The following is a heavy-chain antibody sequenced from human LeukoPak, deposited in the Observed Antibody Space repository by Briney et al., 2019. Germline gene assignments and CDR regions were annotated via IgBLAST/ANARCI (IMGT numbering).Heavy chain of an antibody. CDR1: GFTFSSYS. J-gene: IGHJ4*02. D-gene: IGHD2-21*02. CDR2: ISSSSSYI. V-gene: IGHV3-21*01. CDR3: ARDPEFCGGDCF. Sequence: GGSLRLSCAASGFTFSSYSMNWVRQAPGKGLEWVSSISSSSSYIYYADSVKGRFTISRDNAKNSLYLQMNSLRAEDTAVYYCARDPEFCGGDCFWGQGTLVTVSS.